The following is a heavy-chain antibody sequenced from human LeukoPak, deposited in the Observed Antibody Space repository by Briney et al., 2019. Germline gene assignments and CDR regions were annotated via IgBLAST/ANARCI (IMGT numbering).Heavy chain of an antibody. Sequence: GGSLRLPSAASGFTFINHAMTWVRQAPGKGLEWVSAIGGRGGVTYYADSVRGRFTISRDHSKNTLYLQMNSLRADDTAVYYCAKDHNDFWSGYPPNWGQGTLVTVSS. CDR3: AKDHNDFWSGYPPN. V-gene: IGHV3-23*01. D-gene: IGHD3-3*01. J-gene: IGHJ4*02. CDR1: GFTFINHA. CDR2: IGGRGGVT.